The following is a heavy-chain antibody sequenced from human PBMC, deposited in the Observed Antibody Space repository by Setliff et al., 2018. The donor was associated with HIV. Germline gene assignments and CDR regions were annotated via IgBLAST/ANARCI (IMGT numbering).Heavy chain of an antibody. V-gene: IGHV1-18*01. D-gene: IGHD3-9*01. J-gene: IGHJ4*02. Sequence: GASVKVSCKTSGYDFRRYGIAWVRQVPGHGLEWMGWISPQNGKTNYAQKFQGRVTMTRDTSISTAYMELSSLRSEDTALYYCAGSILTGYYTFGADYWGQGTLVTVSS. CDR3: AGSILTGYYTFGADY. CDR2: ISPQNGKT. CDR1: GYDFRRYG.